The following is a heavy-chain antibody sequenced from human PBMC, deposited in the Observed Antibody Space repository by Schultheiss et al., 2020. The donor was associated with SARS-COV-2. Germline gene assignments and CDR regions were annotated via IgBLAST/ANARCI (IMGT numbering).Heavy chain of an antibody. CDR2: ISSNGGST. Sequence: GGSLRLSCAASGFTFRSYWMHWVRQAPGKGLEYVSAISSNGGSTYYADSVKGRFTISRDNSKNTLYLQMNSLRAEDTALYYCARGRSHGPQGRSFFDYWGQGTLVTVSS. CDR1: GFTFRSYW. D-gene: IGHD3-16*01. V-gene: IGHV3-64*04. CDR3: ARGRSHGPQGRSFFDY. J-gene: IGHJ4*02.